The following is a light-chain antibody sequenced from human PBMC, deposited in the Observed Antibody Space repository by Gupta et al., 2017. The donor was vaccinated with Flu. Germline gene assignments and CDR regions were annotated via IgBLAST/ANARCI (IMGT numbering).Light chain of an antibody. V-gene: IGLV2-14*01. J-gene: IGLJ1*01. CDR3: SSYTSSTPYV. CDR1: SSDVGGYNY. Sequence: QSDLTQPASVSGSPGQSLTISCTGTSSDVGGYNYVSWYQQHPGKAPKLMIYEVSNRPSGVSNRFSGSKSGNTASLTISGLQAEDEADYYCSSYTSSTPYVFGTGTKVTVL. CDR2: EVS.